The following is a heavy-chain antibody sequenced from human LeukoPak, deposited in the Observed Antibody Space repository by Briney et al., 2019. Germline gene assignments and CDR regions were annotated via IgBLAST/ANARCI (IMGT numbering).Heavy chain of an antibody. CDR2: IYYSGST. D-gene: IGHD3-9*01. V-gene: IGHV4-59*01. J-gene: IGHJ5*02. Sequence: SETLSLTCTVSGGSISSYYWSWIRQPPGKGLEWIGYIYYSGSTNYNPSLKSRVTISVDTSKNQFPLKLSSVTAADTAVYYCARVQGVRFYDILTGYYRGNWFDPWGQGTLVTVSS. CDR3: ARVQGVRFYDILTGYYRGNWFDP. CDR1: GGSISSYY.